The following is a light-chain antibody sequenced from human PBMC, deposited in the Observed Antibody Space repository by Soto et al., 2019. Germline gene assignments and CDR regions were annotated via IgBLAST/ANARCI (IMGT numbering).Light chain of an antibody. V-gene: IGKV4-1*01. CDR2: WAS. Sequence: DIVMTQSPDSLAVSLGERATINCKSSRNILYSSNNKNYLAWYQQKPGQPPKLLIYWASTRESGVPDRFSGSGSGTDVTLTISSLQAEDVAVYYCQQYYSAPLPFGGGTKVEIK. J-gene: IGKJ4*01. CDR1: RNILYSSNNKNY. CDR3: QQYYSAPLP.